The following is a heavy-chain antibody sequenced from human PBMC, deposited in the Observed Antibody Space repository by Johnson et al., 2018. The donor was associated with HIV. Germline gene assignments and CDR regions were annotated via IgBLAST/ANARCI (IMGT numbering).Heavy chain of an antibody. CDR3: VKGMDSSSWYAFDI. V-gene: IGHV3-30*04. J-gene: IGHJ3*02. CDR2: ISHDESIE. CDR1: GFSFSAYA. Sequence: QVQLVESGGGVVQPGRSLRLSCAAAGFSFSAYAMHWVRQAPGKGLEWVAFISHDESIEYYADSVKGRFTISRDNSKNTLYLQMNSLRAEDTAIYYCVKGMDSSSWYAFDIWGQGTMVTVSS. D-gene: IGHD6-13*01.